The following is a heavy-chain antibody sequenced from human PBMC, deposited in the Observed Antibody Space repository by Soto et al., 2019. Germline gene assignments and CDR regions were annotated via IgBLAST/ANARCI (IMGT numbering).Heavy chain of an antibody. Sequence: PSETLSLTCTVSGGSFKSGSYSWSWIRQPPGKGLEWIGYVYHTGRTSYNPSLKSRVSISMDTSKNQFSLNLDSVTAADTAVYYCAREEDYYGSGSYYNKYNWFDPWGQGTLVTVSS. V-gene: IGHV4-61*01. J-gene: IGHJ5*02. CDR1: GGSFKSGSYS. CDR2: VYHTGRT. CDR3: AREEDYYGSGSYYNKYNWFDP. D-gene: IGHD3-10*01.